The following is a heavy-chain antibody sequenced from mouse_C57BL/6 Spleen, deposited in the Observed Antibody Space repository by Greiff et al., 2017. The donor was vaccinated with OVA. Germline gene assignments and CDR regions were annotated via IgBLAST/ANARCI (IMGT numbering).Heavy chain of an antibody. V-gene: IGHV3-6*01. D-gene: IGHD3-2*02. CDR2: ISYDGSN. J-gene: IGHJ4*01. Sequence: ESGPGLVKPSQSLSLTCSVTGYSITSGYYWNWIRQFPGNKLEWMGYISYDGSNNYNPSLKNRISITRDTSKNQFFLKLNSVTTEDTATYYCARGGQLRLRYYAMDYWGQGTSVTVSS. CDR1: GYSITSGYY. CDR3: ARGGQLRLRYYAMDY.